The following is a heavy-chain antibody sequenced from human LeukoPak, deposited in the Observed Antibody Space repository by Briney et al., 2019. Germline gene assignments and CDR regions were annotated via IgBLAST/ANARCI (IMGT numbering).Heavy chain of an antibody. CDR3: ARDYYDSSGYYRGGDYFDY. CDR2: ISAYNGNT. Sequence: ASVKVSCKASGYTFTNYGISWVRQAPGQGLEWMGWISAYNGNTNYAQKFQGRVTMTTDTSTSTAYMELRSLRSDDTAVYYCARDYYDSSGYYRGGDYFDYWGHGTLVTVSS. D-gene: IGHD3-22*01. V-gene: IGHV1-18*01. CDR1: GYTFTNYG. J-gene: IGHJ4*01.